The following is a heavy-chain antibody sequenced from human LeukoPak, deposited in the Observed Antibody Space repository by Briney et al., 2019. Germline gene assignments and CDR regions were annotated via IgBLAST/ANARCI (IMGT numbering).Heavy chain of an antibody. CDR1: GGSFSGYY. CDR3: ASSGGYYYDSSGFGPDY. D-gene: IGHD3-22*01. Sequence: PSETLSLTCAVYGGSFSGYYWSWIRQPPGKGLEWIGEINHSGSTNYNPSLKSRVTISVDTSKNQFSLKLSSVTAADTAVYYCASSGGYYYDSSGFGPDYWGQGTLVTVSS. CDR2: INHSGST. J-gene: IGHJ4*02. V-gene: IGHV4-34*01.